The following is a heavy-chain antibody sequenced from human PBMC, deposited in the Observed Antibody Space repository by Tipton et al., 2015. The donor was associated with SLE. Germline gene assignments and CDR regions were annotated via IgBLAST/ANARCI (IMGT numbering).Heavy chain of an antibody. J-gene: IGHJ4*02. D-gene: IGHD1-26*01. Sequence: TLSLTCTVSGASISSYYWSWIRQPPGKGLEWIGYIYYTGSTKYNPSLKNRVTISVDTSKNQFSLKLSSVTAADTAVYYCARVDELLFDYWGQGTLVTVSS. CDR3: ARVDELLFDY. CDR1: GASISSYY. CDR2: IYYTGST. V-gene: IGHV4-59*01.